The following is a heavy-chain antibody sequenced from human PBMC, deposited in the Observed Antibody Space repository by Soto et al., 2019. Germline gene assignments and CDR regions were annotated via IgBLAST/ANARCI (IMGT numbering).Heavy chain of an antibody. V-gene: IGHV4-30-2*02. CDR2: IYHSGST. CDR3: AKTGGWYYFDY. J-gene: IGHJ4*02. D-gene: IGHD6-19*01. CDR1: GGSISSGGYS. Sequence: PSETLSLTCAVSGGSISSGGYSWSWIRQPPGKGLEAIGYIYHSGSTYYNPSLKSRVTISVDRSKNQFSLKLSSVTAADTAVYYCAKTGGWYYFDYWGRGTLATVSS.